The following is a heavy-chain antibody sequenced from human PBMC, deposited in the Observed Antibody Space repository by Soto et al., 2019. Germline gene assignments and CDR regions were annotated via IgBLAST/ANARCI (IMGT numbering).Heavy chain of an antibody. Sequence: SEPLSLTCAVSGGSIISSNWWNWVRQPPGEGLEWIGEIYHSGSTYYKPSLKSRVAMSVDTSKNQFSLKLTSATAADTAVYYCARRDWSGSTSHFYFDYWGQGVLVTVSS. J-gene: IGHJ4*02. CDR2: IYHSGST. V-gene: IGHV4-4*02. CDR3: ARRDWSGSTSHFYFDY. D-gene: IGHD3-9*01. CDR1: GGSIISSNW.